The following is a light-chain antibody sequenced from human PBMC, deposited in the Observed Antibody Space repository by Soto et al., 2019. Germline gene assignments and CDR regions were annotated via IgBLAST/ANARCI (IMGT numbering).Light chain of an antibody. CDR1: QSVSNNY. CDR2: GAS. J-gene: IGKJ1*01. Sequence: EIVLTQSPGTLSLSPGERATLSCRASQSVSNNYLAWYQQKPGQAPRLLIYGASTRATGIPARFSGSGSGTEFTLTISSLQSEDFAVYYCQQYGSSPRTFGQGTKVDI. CDR3: QQYGSSPRT. V-gene: IGKV3-20*01.